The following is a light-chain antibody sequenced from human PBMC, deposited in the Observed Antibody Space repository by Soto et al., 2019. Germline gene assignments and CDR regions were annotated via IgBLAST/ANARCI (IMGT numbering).Light chain of an antibody. J-gene: IGKJ1*01. CDR1: QSVGSNW. CDR2: SSS. Sequence: EIVLTQSPGTLSLSPGERATLSCRASQSVGSNWGAWYQQKPGQAPRLLIYSSSNRATSIPDRFSGSGSGTDFTLTISRLEPEDFAVYYCQQYDRSPWTFGQGTKVEVK. CDR3: QQYDRSPWT. V-gene: IGKV3-20*01.